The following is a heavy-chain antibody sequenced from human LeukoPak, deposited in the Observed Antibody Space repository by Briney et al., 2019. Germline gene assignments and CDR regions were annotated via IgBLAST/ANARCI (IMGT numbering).Heavy chain of an antibody. CDR3: TGPEGGGDYYYYYYMDV. V-gene: IGHV3-15*01. J-gene: IGHJ6*03. Sequence: PGGSLRLSCAASGFTFSDAWMSWVRQAPGKGLEWVGRIKTKSDGGTKDYPASVKGRFSISRDDSKNILYLQMNSLKIEDTAVYYCTGPEGGGDYYYYYYMDVWGRGTTVTISS. CDR1: GFTFSDAW. D-gene: IGHD3-16*01. CDR2: IKTKSDGGTK.